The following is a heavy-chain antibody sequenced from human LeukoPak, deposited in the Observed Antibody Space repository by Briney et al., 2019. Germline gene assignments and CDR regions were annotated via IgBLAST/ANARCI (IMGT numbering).Heavy chain of an antibody. CDR2: IYSGGST. CDR1: GFTVSSNY. V-gene: IGHV3-53*01. J-gene: IGHJ6*02. Sequence: GGSLRLSCAASGFTVSSNYMSWVRQAPGKGLEWVSVIYSGGSTYYADSVKGRFTISRDNSKNTLYLQMNSLRAEDTAVYYCARVSAYGSGSPLYGMDVWGQGTTVTVSS. D-gene: IGHD3-10*01. CDR3: ARVSAYGSGSPLYGMDV.